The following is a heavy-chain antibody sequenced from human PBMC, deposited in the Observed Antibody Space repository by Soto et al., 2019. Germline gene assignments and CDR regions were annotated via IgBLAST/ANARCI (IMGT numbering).Heavy chain of an antibody. CDR1: GGSISTYY. CDR3: ARQGFGALHGLVDD. CDR2: VHDSWGS. V-gene: IGHV4-59*08. Sequence: QVPLQESGPGLVKPSETLSLSCTVSGGSISTYYWSWFRQTPGKGLEWIRYVHDSWGSNYNPSLKRRVTISLDTVKRQFSLKLPSVTATDTAVYDFARQGFGALHGLVDDWGQWTTVTVSS. J-gene: IGHJ6*02. D-gene: IGHD3-10*01.